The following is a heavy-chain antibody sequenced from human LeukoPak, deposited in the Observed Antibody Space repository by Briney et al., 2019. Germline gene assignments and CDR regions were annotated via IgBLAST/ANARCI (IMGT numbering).Heavy chain of an antibody. J-gene: IGHJ4*02. CDR2: IYYSGST. CDR1: GDSISSGDYF. CDR3: ARGSAYDWFDY. V-gene: IGHV4-30-4*01. Sequence: PSETLSLTCTVSGDSISSGDYFCNWLRQPPGKGLEWIVYIYYSGSTSYNPSLKRRVTISVDTSKNQFSLKLTSVTAGDTAVYYCARGSAYDWFDYWGQGTLVTVSS. D-gene: IGHD5-12*01.